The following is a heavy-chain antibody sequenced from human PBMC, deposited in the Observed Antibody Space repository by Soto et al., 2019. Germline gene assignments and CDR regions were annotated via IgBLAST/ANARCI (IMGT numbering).Heavy chain of an antibody. CDR2: TYSSGGA. CDR1: GGSINGHNYS. D-gene: IGHD3-10*01. J-gene: IGHJ6*02. Sequence: SETLSLTCSISGGSINGHNYSWGWIRQPPGRGLEWIGNTYSSGGAYYDPSFKSRASISVDTSKSHVCLKLASVTAADTAIYYCARTRGSAVYFYFYGLDVWGHGTTVTVSS. V-gene: IGHV4-39*07. CDR3: ARTRGSAVYFYFYGLDV.